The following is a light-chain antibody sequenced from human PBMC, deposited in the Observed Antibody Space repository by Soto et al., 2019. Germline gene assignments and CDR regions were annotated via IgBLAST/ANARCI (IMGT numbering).Light chain of an antibody. Sequence: ESVLTQSPGTLSLSPGERVTLSCRASQSVSSNSLAWYQQKPGQAPRLLIYSASIRATGIPDRFSGSGSGTDFTLTISRLEPEDFAVYYCQQYGSSPPEYTFGQVTKLEIK. V-gene: IGKV3-20*01. CDR3: QQYGSSPPEYT. J-gene: IGKJ2*01. CDR2: SAS. CDR1: QSVSSNS.